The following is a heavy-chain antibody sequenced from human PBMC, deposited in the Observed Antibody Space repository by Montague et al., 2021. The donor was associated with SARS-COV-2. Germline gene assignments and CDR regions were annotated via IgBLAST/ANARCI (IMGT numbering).Heavy chain of an antibody. CDR3: ARAPVAHITIFGVVTSFDY. V-gene: IGHV4-59*01. Sequence: SETLSLTCTVSGGSISSYYWSWIRQPPGKGLEWIGYIYYSGSTKXNPSLKSRVTISVDTSKNQFSLKLSSVTAADTAVYYCARAPVAHITIFGVVTSFDYWGQGTLVTVSS. CDR2: IYYSGST. D-gene: IGHD3-3*01. CDR1: GGSISSYY. J-gene: IGHJ4*02.